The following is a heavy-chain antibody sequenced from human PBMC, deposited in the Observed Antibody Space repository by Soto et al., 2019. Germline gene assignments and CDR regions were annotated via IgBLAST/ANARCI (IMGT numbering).Heavy chain of an antibody. D-gene: IGHD6-6*01. Sequence: GGSLRLSCAASGFTFSSYAMSWVRQAPGKGLEWVSAISGSGGSTYYADSVKGRFTISRDNSKNTLYLQMNSLRAEDTAVYYCSKDSVKGSSPLAFDIWGQGTMVTVSS. CDR1: GFTFSSYA. CDR2: ISGSGGST. V-gene: IGHV3-23*01. J-gene: IGHJ3*02. CDR3: SKDSVKGSSPLAFDI.